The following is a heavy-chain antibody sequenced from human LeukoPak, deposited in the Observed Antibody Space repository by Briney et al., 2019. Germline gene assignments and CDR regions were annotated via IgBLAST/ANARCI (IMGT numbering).Heavy chain of an antibody. J-gene: IGHJ4*02. CDR1: GGTLSSYA. D-gene: IGHD3-22*01. Sequence: SVKVSCKASGGTLSSYAISWVRQAPGQGLEWMGGIIPIFGTANYAQKFQGRVTITADESTSTAYMELSSLRSEDTAVYYCARGSGDYDPLDYWGQGTLVTVSS. CDR3: ARGSGDYDPLDY. V-gene: IGHV1-69*13. CDR2: IIPIFGTA.